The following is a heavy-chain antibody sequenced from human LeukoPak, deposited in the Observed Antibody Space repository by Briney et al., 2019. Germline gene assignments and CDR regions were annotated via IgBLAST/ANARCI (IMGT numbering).Heavy chain of an antibody. D-gene: IGHD2-21*01. Sequence: SETLSLTCTVSGGPISSYYWSWIRQPPGKGLEWIGYIYYSGSTNYNPSLKSRVTISVDTSKNQFSLKLSSVTAADTAVYYCARGRPTSILPDYWGLGTLVTVSS. J-gene: IGHJ4*02. CDR2: IYYSGST. CDR1: GGPISSYY. V-gene: IGHV4-59*01. CDR3: ARGRPTSILPDY.